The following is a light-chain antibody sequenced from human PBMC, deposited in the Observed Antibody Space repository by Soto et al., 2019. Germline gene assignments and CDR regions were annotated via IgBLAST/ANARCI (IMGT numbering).Light chain of an antibody. CDR3: SSYSGPTKVF. CDR2: EVT. J-gene: IGLJ2*01. Sequence: QSVLTQPPSVSGSPGQSVTICCTRTSDDVGSFNHVSWYQQPPGAAPKLLIYEVTSRPSGVPDRFSGSKSGNTASLTSSGLQTEDEGDYFCSSYSGPTKVFLGGGTPLTVL. CDR1: SDDVGSFNH. V-gene: IGLV2-18*02.